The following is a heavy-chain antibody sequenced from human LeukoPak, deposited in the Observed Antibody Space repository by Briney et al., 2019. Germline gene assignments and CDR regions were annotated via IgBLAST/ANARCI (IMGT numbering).Heavy chain of an antibody. CDR2: IFHSGSS. CDR3: ASGTIAVAGIFDY. D-gene: IGHD6-19*01. J-gene: IGHJ4*02. Sequence: SETLSLTCTVSGYSISSGYFWGWIRQPPGKWLEWIGEIFHSGSSNYNPSLKSRVTISVDKSKNQFSLKLSSVTAADTAVYYCASGTIAVAGIFDYWGQGILVTVSS. CDR1: GYSISSGYF. V-gene: IGHV4-38-2*02.